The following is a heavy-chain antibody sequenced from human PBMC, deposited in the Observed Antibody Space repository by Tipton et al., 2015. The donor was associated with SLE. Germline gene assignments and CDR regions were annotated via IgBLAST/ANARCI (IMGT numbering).Heavy chain of an antibody. V-gene: IGHV4-34*01. CDR3: ARHKRVDDYGDSDGCFDS. CDR2: INHSGST. J-gene: IGHJ4*02. Sequence: TLSLTCAVYGGSFSDYFWSWIRQPPGKGLEWIGEINHSGSTNYNPSLKSRVTISGDTSKNQFSLKLSSVTAADTAVYYCARHKRVDDYGDSDGCFDSWGQGTLVTVSS. CDR1: GGSFSDYF. D-gene: IGHD4-17*01.